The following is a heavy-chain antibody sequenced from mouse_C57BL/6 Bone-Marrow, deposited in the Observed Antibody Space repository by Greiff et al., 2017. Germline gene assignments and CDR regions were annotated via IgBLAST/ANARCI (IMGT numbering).Heavy chain of an antibody. J-gene: IGHJ2*01. V-gene: IGHV5-17*01. Sequence: EVQVVESGGGLVKPGGSLKLSCAASGFTFSDYGMHWVRQAPEKGLEWVAYISSGSSTIYYADTVTGRFTISRDNAKNTLFLQMTSLRSEDTAMYYCARRKGLDYWGQGTTLTVSS. CDR2: ISSGSSTI. CDR3: ARRKGLDY. CDR1: GFTFSDYG.